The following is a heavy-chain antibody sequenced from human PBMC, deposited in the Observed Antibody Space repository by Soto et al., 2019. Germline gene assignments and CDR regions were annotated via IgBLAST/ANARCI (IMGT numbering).Heavy chain of an antibody. V-gene: IGHV1-2*02. CDR2: INPNSGGT. Sequence: ASVKVSCKASGYTFTGYCMHWVRQAPGQGLEWMGWINPNSGGTNYAQKFQGRVTMTRDTSISTAYMELSRLRSDDTAVYYCAEESSSSSGFVDYWGQGTLVTAPQ. D-gene: IGHD6-6*01. CDR3: AEESSSSSGFVDY. CDR1: GYTFTGYC. J-gene: IGHJ4*02.